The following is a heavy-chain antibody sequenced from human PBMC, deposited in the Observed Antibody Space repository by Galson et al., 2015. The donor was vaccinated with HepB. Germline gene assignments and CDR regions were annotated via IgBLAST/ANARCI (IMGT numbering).Heavy chain of an antibody. Sequence: SVKVSCKASGGTFSSYAISWVRQAPGQGLEWMGGIIPIFGTANYAQKFQGRVTITADESTSTAYMELSSLRSEDTAVYYCARLSAYYDFWSGYYTGSLDYWGQGTLVTVSS. CDR2: IIPIFGTA. J-gene: IGHJ4*02. CDR1: GGTFSSYA. CDR3: ARLSAYYDFWSGYYTGSLDY. V-gene: IGHV1-69*13. D-gene: IGHD3-3*01.